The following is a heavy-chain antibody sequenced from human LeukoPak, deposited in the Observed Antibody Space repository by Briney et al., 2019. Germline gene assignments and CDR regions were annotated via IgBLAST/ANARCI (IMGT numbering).Heavy chain of an antibody. V-gene: IGHV4-61*02. Sequence: SETLSLTCTVSGGSISSGSYYWSWIRQPAGKGLEWIGRIYTSGSTNYNPSLKSRVTISVDTSKNQFSLKLSSATAAGTAVYYCARGHDWFDPWGQGTLVTVSS. CDR2: IYTSGST. CDR1: GGSISSGSYY. CDR3: ARGHDWFDP. J-gene: IGHJ5*02.